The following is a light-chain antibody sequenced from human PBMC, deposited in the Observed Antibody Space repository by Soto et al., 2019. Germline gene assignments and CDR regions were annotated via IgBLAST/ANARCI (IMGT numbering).Light chain of an antibody. CDR1: QDVSTW. CDR3: QQFNTFPPGT. Sequence: DIQMTQSPSSVSASVGDRVTITCRASQDVSTWLAWYQQKPGKAPELLIYAASSLQSGVPSRFSASGSGTYFTLTSSSLQPEDFATYYCQQFNTFPPGTFGLGTRVEIK. CDR2: AAS. J-gene: IGKJ1*01. V-gene: IGKV1-12*01.